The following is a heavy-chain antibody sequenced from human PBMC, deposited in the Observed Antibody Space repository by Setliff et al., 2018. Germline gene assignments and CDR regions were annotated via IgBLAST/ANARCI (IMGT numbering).Heavy chain of an antibody. D-gene: IGHD5-12*01. J-gene: IGHJ5*02. CDR1: GYSFTSHW. CDR3: ARGRRDGYKAGFDP. V-gene: IGHV5-51*01. Sequence: PGESLKISCRDSGYSFTSHWIGWVRQMPGKGLELMGVIYPRDSDTRYGPSFQGQVTISADKSITTAYLQWSRLKVSDSGIYYCARGRRDGYKAGFDPWGQGTLVTVSS. CDR2: IYPRDSDT.